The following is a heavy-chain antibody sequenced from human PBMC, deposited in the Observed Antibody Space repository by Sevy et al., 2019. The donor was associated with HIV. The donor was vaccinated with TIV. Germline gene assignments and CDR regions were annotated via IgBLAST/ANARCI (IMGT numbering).Heavy chain of an antibody. D-gene: IGHD3-10*01. CDR2: IPYDGSNK. V-gene: IGHV3-30*18. Sequence: VGSLRLSCAASGFTFSSYGMHWVLQAPGKALEWVAVIPYDGSNKYYADSVKGRFTISRDNSKNTLYLQMNSLRAEDTAVYYCAKAEGMVRGVIDLFDDWGQGTLVTVSS. CDR3: AKAEGMVRGVIDLFDD. J-gene: IGHJ4*02. CDR1: GFTFSSYG.